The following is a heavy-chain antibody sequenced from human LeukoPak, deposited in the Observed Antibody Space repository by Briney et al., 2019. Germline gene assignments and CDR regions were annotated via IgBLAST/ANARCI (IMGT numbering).Heavy chain of an antibody. J-gene: IGHJ4*02. CDR2: ISSSSSYT. D-gene: IGHD6-19*01. V-gene: IGHV3-11*03. CDR3: AAGTAVDF. Sequence: GGSLRLSCVVSGIPFSDYYMNWIRKAPGKGLEWISYISSSSSYTDYADSVKGRFTISRDNAKSALYLQMHSLRLEDTAVYYCAAGTAVDFWGQGTLVTVSS. CDR1: GIPFSDYY.